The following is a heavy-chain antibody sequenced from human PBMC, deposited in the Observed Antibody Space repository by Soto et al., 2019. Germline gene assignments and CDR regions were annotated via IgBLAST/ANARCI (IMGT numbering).Heavy chain of an antibody. CDR3: ARDGWNDPSYPVVGGMDV. CDR2: IWYDGSNK. CDR1: GFTFSSYG. V-gene: IGHV3-33*01. D-gene: IGHD1-1*01. J-gene: IGHJ6*02. Sequence: GSLRLSCAASGFTFSSYGMHWVRQAPGKGLEWVAVIWYDGSNKYYADSVKGRFTISRDNSKNTLYLQMNSLRAEDTAVYYCARDGWNDPSYPVVGGMDVWGQGTTVTVSS.